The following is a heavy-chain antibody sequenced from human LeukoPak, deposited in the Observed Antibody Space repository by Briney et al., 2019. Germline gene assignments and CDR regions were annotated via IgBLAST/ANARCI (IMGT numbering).Heavy chain of an antibody. V-gene: IGHV3-48*02. CDR2: ISSDSSTI. Sequence: GGSLRLSCVASGFTFNSYNMNWVRQAPGKGLEWVSYISSDSSTIFYADSVKGRFTISRDNVKNSLFLQLNSLIDEDTAVYYCARDEDAFGGQGTLVTVSS. J-gene: IGHJ4*02. CDR3: ARDEDAF. CDR1: GFTFNSYN.